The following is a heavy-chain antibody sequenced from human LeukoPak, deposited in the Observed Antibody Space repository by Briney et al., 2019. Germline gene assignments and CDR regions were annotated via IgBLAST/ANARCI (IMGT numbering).Heavy chain of an antibody. CDR1: GGSISSGDYY. D-gene: IGHD3-22*01. CDR3: ARPYYYDSRIDP. J-gene: IGHJ5*02. Sequence: SETLSLACTVSGGSISSGDYYWSWIRQPPGKGLEWIAYMYYSGSTYYNLSLKSRVTMSADTSKNQLSLKLSSVTAADTAVYYCARPYYYDSRIDPWGQGILVTVSS. V-gene: IGHV4-30-4*01. CDR2: MYYSGST.